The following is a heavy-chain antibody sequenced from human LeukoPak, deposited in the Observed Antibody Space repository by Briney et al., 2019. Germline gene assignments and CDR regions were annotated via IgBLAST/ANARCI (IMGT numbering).Heavy chain of an antibody. CDR2: INPNSGGT. CDR3: ARYSSSWYRALDY. D-gene: IGHD6-13*01. Sequence: ASVKVSCKASGYTFTSYGISWVRQAPGQGLEWMGWINPNSGGTNYAQKFQGRVTMTRNTSISTAYMELSRLRSDDTAVYYCARYSSSWYRALDYWGQGTLVTVSS. CDR1: GYTFTSYG. V-gene: IGHV1-2*02. J-gene: IGHJ4*02.